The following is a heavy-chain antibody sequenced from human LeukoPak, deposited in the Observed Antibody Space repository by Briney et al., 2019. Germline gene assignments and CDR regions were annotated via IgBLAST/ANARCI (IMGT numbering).Heavy chain of an antibody. CDR3: AKAVDCSSTSCHDY. CDR1: GFTFSSYG. J-gene: IGHJ4*02. CDR2: ISYDGSNK. D-gene: IGHD2-2*01. Sequence: GGSLRLSCAASGFTFSSYGMPWVRQAPGKGLEWVAVISYDGSNKYYADSVKGRFTISRDNSKNTLYLQMNSLRAEDTAVYYCAKAVDCSSTSCHDYWGQGTLVTVSS. V-gene: IGHV3-30*18.